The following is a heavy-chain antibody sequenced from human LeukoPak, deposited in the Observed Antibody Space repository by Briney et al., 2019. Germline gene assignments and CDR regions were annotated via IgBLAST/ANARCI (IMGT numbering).Heavy chain of an antibody. CDR3: ARAGYDSSGYYSY. CDR1: GYIFTNYY. J-gene: IGHJ4*02. V-gene: IGHV1-46*01. CDR2: INPSGGST. Sequence: ASVKVSCKASGYIFTNYYMHWVRQAPGQGLEWMGIINPSGGSTTYAQKFQGRVTMTRDTSTSTVYMEVSSLRSEDTAVYHCARAGYDSSGYYSYWGQGTLVTVSS. D-gene: IGHD3-22*01.